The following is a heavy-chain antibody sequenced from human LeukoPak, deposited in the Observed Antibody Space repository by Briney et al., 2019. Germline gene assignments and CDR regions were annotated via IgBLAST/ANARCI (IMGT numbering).Heavy chain of an antibody. CDR2: IYYSGST. CDR3: ARVGIHYYGSGSYYPI. Sequence: SETLSLTCTVSGGSINSYYWSWIRQPPGKGLEWIGYIYYSGSTNYNPSLKSRVTISVDTSKNQSSLKLSSATAADTAVYYCARVGIHYYGSGSYYPIWGQGTLVTVSS. D-gene: IGHD3-10*01. V-gene: IGHV4-59*01. J-gene: IGHJ4*02. CDR1: GGSINSYY.